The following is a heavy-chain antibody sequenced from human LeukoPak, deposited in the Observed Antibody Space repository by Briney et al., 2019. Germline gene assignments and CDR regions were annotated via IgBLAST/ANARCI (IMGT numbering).Heavy chain of an antibody. CDR1: GYTFTGYY. D-gene: IGHD3-3*01. CDR2: IIPILGIA. J-gene: IGHJ4*02. V-gene: IGHV1-69*04. Sequence: ASVKVSCKASGYTFTGYYMHWVRQAPGQGLEWMGRIIPILGIANYAQKFQGRVTITADKSTSTAYMELSSLRSEDTAVYYCARDFSPSVFGTVHYYFDYWGQGTLVTVSS. CDR3: ARDFSPSVFGTVHYYFDY.